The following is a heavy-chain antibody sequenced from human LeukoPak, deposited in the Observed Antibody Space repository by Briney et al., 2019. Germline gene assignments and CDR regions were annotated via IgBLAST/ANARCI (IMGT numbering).Heavy chain of an antibody. J-gene: IGHJ3*02. CDR2: INPSGGST. CDR1: GYTFTGYY. Sequence: ASVKVSCKASGYTFTGYYMHWVRQATGQGLEWMGIINPSGGSTSYAQKFQGRVTMTRDMSTSTVYMELSSLRSEDTAVYYCARAGYYYERAFDIWGQGTMVTVSS. D-gene: IGHD3-22*01. CDR3: ARAGYYYERAFDI. V-gene: IGHV1-46*01.